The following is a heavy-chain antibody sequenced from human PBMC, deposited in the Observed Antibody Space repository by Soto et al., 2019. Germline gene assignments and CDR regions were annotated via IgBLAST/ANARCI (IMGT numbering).Heavy chain of an antibody. CDR1: GFTFSSYA. CDR3: AKPSSGIFDY. Sequence: GGSLRLSCAASGFTFSSYAMSWVRQAPGKGLEWVSAISGSGGSTYYADSVTGRFTISRDSSKNTLYLQMNSLRAEDTAVYYCAKPSSGIFDYWGQGTLVTVSS. CDR2: ISGSGGST. D-gene: IGHD6-6*01. J-gene: IGHJ4*02. V-gene: IGHV3-23*01.